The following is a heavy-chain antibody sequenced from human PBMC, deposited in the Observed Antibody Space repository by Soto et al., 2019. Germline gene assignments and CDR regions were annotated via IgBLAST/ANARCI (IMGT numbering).Heavy chain of an antibody. J-gene: IGHJ4*02. CDR1: GFTFSSYA. CDR2: ISGSGGST. V-gene: IGHV3-23*01. D-gene: IGHD7-27*01. CDR3: AKDQAWTGEVPYYFDY. Sequence: GGSLRLSCAASGFTFSSYAMSWVRQAPGKGLEWVSAISGSGGSTYYADSVKGRFTISRDNSKNTLYLQMNSLRAEDTAVYYCAKDQAWTGEVPYYFDYWGQGTLVTVSS.